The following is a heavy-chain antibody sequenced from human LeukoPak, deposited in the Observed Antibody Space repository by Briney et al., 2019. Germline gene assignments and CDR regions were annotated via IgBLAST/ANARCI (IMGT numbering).Heavy chain of an antibody. Sequence: GGSLRLSCAASGFIFRNYWMSWVRQAPGKGLEWVANIKQDGSEKFYVDSVKGRFTISRDNAKSSVYLQMNSLRAEDTAVYYCARGAYYYASWGQGTLVTVSS. CDR1: GFIFRNYW. D-gene: IGHD3-22*01. J-gene: IGHJ4*02. CDR3: ARGAYYYAS. CDR2: IKQDGSEK. V-gene: IGHV3-7*01.